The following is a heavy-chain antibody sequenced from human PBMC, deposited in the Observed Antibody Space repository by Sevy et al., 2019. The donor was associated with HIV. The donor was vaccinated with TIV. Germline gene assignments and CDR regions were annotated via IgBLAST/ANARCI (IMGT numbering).Heavy chain of an antibody. CDR2: IYYSGTT. CDR1: GGSISSDY. CDR3: ARARVVAVPADYGMDV. D-gene: IGHD2-15*01. Sequence: SETLSLTCTVSGGSISSDYWSWFRQPPGKGLEWIGHIYYSGTTNYNPSLKSRVTISVNTSKNQFALKVSSVTAVDTAAYYCARARVVAVPADYGMDVWGQGTTVTVSS. J-gene: IGHJ6*02. V-gene: IGHV4-59*01.